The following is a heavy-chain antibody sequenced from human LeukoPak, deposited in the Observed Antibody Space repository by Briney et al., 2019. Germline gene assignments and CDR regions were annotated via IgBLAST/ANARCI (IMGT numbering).Heavy chain of an antibody. CDR3: ARAKDMIVATYYFDY. CDR2: ISAYSGNT. CDR1: GYTFTSYG. V-gene: IGHV1-18*01. Sequence: GASVKVSCKASGYTFTSYGISWVRQAPGQGLEWMGWISAYSGNTNYAQKLQGRVTMTTDTSTSTAYMELRSLRSDDTAVYYCARAKDMIVATYYFDYWGQGTLVTLSS. D-gene: IGHD3-22*01. J-gene: IGHJ4*02.